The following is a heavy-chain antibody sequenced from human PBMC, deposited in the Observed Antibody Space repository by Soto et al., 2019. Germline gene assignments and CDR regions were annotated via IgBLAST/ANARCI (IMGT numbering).Heavy chain of an antibody. D-gene: IGHD5-12*01. CDR1: GYTFINYS. J-gene: IGHJ4*02. Sequence: GASVKVSCKASGYTFINYSMHWVRQAPGQGLEWIGSIIPSDGRTHYSQRFQDRVIMTRDTSRSTVYMELNSLRSEDSAVYYCARGRPELATIGSFDYWGQGTLVTVSS. CDR2: IIPSDGRT. V-gene: IGHV1-46*01. CDR3: ARGRPELATIGSFDY.